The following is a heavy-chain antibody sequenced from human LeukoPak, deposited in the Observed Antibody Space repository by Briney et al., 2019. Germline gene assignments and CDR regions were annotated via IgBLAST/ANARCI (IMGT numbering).Heavy chain of an antibody. CDR1: GYSFNNLG. CDR3: ASIGYYGSGSYYFSYYGMDV. V-gene: IGHV1-18*01. D-gene: IGHD3-10*01. CDR2: ISAYNGDT. Sequence: ASVKVSCKASGYSFNNLGISWVRQAPGQGLEWMGWISAYNGDTNYAQKFQGRVTMTTDTSTSTAYMELRSLRSDDTAVYYCASIGYYGSGSYYFSYYGMDVWGQGTTVTVSS. J-gene: IGHJ6*02.